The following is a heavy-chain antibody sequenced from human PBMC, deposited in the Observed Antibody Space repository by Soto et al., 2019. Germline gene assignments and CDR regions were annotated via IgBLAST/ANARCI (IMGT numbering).Heavy chain of an antibody. Sequence: GASVKVSCKASGYTFTGYYMHWVRQAPGQGLEWMGWISAYNGNTNYAQKLQGRVTMTTDTSTSTAYMELRSLRSDDTAVYYCARGNYYGSGSYYTPPYCFDYWGQGTLVPVSS. J-gene: IGHJ4*02. CDR1: GYTFTGYY. CDR2: ISAYNGNT. D-gene: IGHD3-10*01. V-gene: IGHV1-18*04. CDR3: ARGNYYGSGSYYTPPYCFDY.